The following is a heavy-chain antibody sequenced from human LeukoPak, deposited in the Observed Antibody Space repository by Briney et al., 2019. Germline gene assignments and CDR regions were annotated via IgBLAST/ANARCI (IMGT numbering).Heavy chain of an antibody. D-gene: IGHD4-4*01. V-gene: IGHV3-23*01. Sequence: GGSLRLSCAASGFTFSSYGMHWVRQAPGKGLEWVSAISGSGGSTYYADSVKGRFTISRDNSKNTLYLQMNSLRAEDTAVYYCAKIATVTPYPLYYYYYYGMDVWGQGTTVTVSS. CDR2: ISGSGGST. CDR1: GFTFSSYG. CDR3: AKIATVTPYPLYYYYYYGMDV. J-gene: IGHJ6*02.